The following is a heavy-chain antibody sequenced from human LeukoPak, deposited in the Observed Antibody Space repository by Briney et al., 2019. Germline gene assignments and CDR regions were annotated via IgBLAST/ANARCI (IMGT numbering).Heavy chain of an antibody. D-gene: IGHD3-3*01. CDR2: IYHSGST. J-gene: IGHJ4*02. CDR1: GGSISSGGYS. V-gene: IGHV4-30-2*01. Sequence: PSETLSLTCAVSGGSISSGGYSWSWIRQPPGKGLEWIGYIYHSGSTYYNPSLKSRVTISVDRSKNQFSLKLSSVTAADTAVYYCARDVPDYDFWSGYYNRYFDYWGQGTLVTVSS. CDR3: ARDVPDYDFWSGYYNRYFDY.